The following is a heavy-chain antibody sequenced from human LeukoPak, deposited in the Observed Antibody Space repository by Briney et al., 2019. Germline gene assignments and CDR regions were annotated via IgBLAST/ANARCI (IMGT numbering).Heavy chain of an antibody. D-gene: IGHD4-17*01. CDR2: IYYSGST. V-gene: IGHV4-31*03. Sequence: SETLSLTCTVSGGSISSGGYYWSWIRQHPGTGLEWIGYIYYSGSTYYNPSLKSRVTISVDTSKNQFSLKLSSVTAADTAVYYCARGLDYGDYVPFDYWGQGTLVTVSS. J-gene: IGHJ4*02. CDR1: GGSISSGGYY. CDR3: ARGLDYGDYVPFDY.